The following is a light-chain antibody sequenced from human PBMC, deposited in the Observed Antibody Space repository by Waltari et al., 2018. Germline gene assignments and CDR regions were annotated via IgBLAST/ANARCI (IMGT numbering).Light chain of an antibody. CDR2: AAS. V-gene: IGKV1-12*01. CDR3: QQRNSFPPT. J-gene: IGKJ1*01. CDR1: QEINGW. Sequence: DIQMTQSPSSVSASVGDRVTITCRASQEINGWLTWYQQKPGKAPKLLIYAASTLQTGVPSRFSGGGSGTDFTLTITGLQPEDFAIYFCQQRNSFPPTFGQGTKVDIK.